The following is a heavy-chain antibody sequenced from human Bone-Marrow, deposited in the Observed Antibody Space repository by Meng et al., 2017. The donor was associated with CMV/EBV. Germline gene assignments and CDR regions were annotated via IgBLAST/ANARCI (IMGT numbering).Heavy chain of an antibody. CDR3: ARVNSGSFDY. D-gene: IGHD1-26*01. J-gene: IGHJ4*02. Sequence: LTCTVSGGSSNSGGYYWSWIRQHPGKGLEWIGYIYYSGSTYYNPSLKSRVTISVDTSKNQFSLKLSSVTAADTAVYYCARVNSGSFDYWGQGTLVTVSS. V-gene: IGHV4-31*03. CDR1: GGSSNSGGYY. CDR2: IYYSGST.